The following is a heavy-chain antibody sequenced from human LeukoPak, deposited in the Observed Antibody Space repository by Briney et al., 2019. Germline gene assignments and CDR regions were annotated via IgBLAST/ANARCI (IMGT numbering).Heavy chain of an antibody. CDR2: ISYDGSTK. CDR1: GFTFSDYG. J-gene: IGHJ4*02. D-gene: IGHD6-19*01. V-gene: IGHV3-30*03. CDR3: ARDGSIAVAAHYFDY. Sequence: GGSLRLSCAASGFTFSDYGMHWVRQAPGKGLEWVAVISYDGSTKYYADSVKGRFTISRDNSKNTLYLQMNSLRAEDTAVYYCARDGSIAVAAHYFDYWGQGTLVTVSS.